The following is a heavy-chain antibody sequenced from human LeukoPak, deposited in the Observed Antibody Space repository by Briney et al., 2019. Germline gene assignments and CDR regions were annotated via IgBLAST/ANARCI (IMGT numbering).Heavy chain of an antibody. V-gene: IGHV3-23*01. CDR2: ISGNGGST. J-gene: IGHJ4*02. CDR1: GFTFSSYA. CDR3: AKGNRYCSSTSCYQTSFDY. Sequence: PGGSLRLXCAASGFTFSSYAMSWVRQAPGKGLEWVSGISGNGGSTYYADSVKGRFTISRDNSKNTLYLQMNSLRAEDTAVYYCAKGNRYCSSTSCYQTSFDYWGQGTLVTVSS. D-gene: IGHD2-2*01.